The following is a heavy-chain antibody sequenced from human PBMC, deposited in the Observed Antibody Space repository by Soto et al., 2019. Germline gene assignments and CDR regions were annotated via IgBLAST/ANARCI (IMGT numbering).Heavy chain of an antibody. V-gene: IGHV3-23*01. J-gene: IGHJ4*02. D-gene: IGHD3-3*01. CDR3: AKDDFWSGYLIDY. CDR2: ISGSGGST. CDR1: GFTFSSYA. Sequence: EVKLLESGGGLVQPGGSLRLSCAASGFTFSSYAMSWVRQAPGKGLEWVSAISGSGGSTYYADSVKGRFTISRDNSKNTLYLQMNSLRAEDTAVYYCAKDDFWSGYLIDYWGQGTLVTVSS.